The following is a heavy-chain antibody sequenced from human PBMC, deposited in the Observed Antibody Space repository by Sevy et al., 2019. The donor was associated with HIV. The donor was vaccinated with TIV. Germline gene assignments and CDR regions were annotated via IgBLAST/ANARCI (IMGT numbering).Heavy chain of an antibody. CDR1: GYSFTSYW. CDR3: ARLHSGPLGGFGVVIGSYGMDV. Sequence: GESLKISCKGSGYSFTSYWISWVRQMPGKGLEWMGRIDPSDSYTNYSPSFQGHVTISADKSISTAYLQWSSLKASDTAMYYCARLHSGPLGGFGVVIGSYGMDVWGQGTTVTVSS. D-gene: IGHD3-3*01. V-gene: IGHV5-10-1*01. CDR2: IDPSDSYT. J-gene: IGHJ6*02.